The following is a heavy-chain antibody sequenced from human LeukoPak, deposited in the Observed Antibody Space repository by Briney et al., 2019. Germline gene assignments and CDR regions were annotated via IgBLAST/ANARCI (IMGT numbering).Heavy chain of an antibody. D-gene: IGHD5-12*01. Sequence: GGSLRLSCAASGFIFNSARMSWVRQAPGKGLEWVSGISPGGGPTYYADSVKGRFTISRDDSKNTLYLQMKNLRAEDTAVYYCAKDGAWLRFDDWGQGILVTVSS. CDR2: ISPGGGPT. CDR3: AKDGAWLRFDD. V-gene: IGHV3-23*01. J-gene: IGHJ4*02. CDR1: GFIFNSAR.